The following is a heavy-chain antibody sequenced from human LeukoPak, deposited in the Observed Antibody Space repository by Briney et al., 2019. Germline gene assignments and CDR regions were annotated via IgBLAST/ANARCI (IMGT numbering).Heavy chain of an antibody. CDR2: ISSTSSTI. Sequence: GGSLRLSCVASGFTFSNYNMNWVRQAPGKGLEWVSYISSTSSTIYYADSVKGRFTISRDNAKNSLSLQMNSLRAEDTAVYYCAKWVVGSRYFDLWGRGTLVTVSS. D-gene: IGHD1-26*01. J-gene: IGHJ2*01. CDR3: AKWVVGSRYFDL. CDR1: GFTFSNYN. V-gene: IGHV3-48*01.